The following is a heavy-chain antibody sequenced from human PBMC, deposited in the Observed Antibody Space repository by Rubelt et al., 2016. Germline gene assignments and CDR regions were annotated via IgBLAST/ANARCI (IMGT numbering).Heavy chain of an antibody. J-gene: IGHJ2*01. V-gene: IGHV1-24*01. CDR1: GYTLTELS. CDR2: FDPEDGET. Sequence: KVSGYTLTELSMHWVRQAPGKGLEWMGGFDPEDGETIYAQKFQGRVTMTEDTSTDTAYMELSSLRSEDTAVYYCATSPFPRDWYFDLWGRGTLVTVSS. D-gene: IGHD2-21*01. CDR3: ATSPFPRDWYFDL.